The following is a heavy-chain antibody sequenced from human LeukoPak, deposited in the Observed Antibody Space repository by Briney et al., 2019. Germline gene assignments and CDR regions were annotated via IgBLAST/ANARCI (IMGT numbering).Heavy chain of an antibody. D-gene: IGHD1-26*01. Sequence: GGSLRLSCAVSGFTFDDYAMHWVRQVPGKGLEWVSGISWNSDTIDLADSVKGRFTISRDNAKNSLYLQMNSLRAEDTAVYYCARVVGGSYVNDAFDIWGQGTMVTVSS. CDR1: GFTFDDYA. CDR3: ARVVGGSYVNDAFDI. J-gene: IGHJ3*02. V-gene: IGHV3-9*01. CDR2: ISWNSDTI.